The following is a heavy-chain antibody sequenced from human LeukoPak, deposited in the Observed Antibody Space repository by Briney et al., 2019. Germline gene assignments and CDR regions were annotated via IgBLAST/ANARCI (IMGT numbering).Heavy chain of an antibody. CDR3: ARDYYYDSSGYPTPDY. D-gene: IGHD3-22*01. CDR2: ISYDGSNK. CDR1: GFTFSSYA. V-gene: IGHV3-30-3*01. J-gene: IGHJ4*02. Sequence: VGSLRLSCAASGFTFSSYAMHWVRQAPGKGLEWVAVISYDGSNKYYADSVKGRFTISRDNSKNTLYLQMNSLRAEDTAVYYCARDYYYDSSGYPTPDYWGQGTLVTVSS.